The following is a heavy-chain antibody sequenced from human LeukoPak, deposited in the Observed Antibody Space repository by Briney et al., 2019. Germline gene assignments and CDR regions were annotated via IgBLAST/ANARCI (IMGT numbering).Heavy chain of an antibody. CDR2: ISWDSGSI. CDR1: GFTFDDYA. CDR3: AKGRMVRRV. V-gene: IGHV3-9*01. D-gene: IGHD3-10*01. Sequence: GGSLRLSCAASGFTFDDYAMHWVRHAPGKGLEWVSGISWDSGSIDYADSVKGRFTISRDNSKNTLYLQMNSLRAEDTAVYYCAKGRMVRRVWGQGTLVTVSS. J-gene: IGHJ4*02.